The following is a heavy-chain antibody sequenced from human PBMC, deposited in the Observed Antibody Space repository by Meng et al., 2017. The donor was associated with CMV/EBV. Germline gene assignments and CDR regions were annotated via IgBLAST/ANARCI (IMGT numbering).Heavy chain of an antibody. J-gene: IGHJ6*02. V-gene: IGHV3-21*01. Sequence: GESLKISCAASGFTFSSYSMNWVRQAPGKGLEWVSSISSSSSYIYYADSVKGRFTISRDNAKNSLYLQMNSLRAEDMAVYYCARALDLDSGYCSSTSCYYYYYGMDVWGQGTTVTVSS. CDR1: GFTFSSYS. CDR2: ISSSSSYI. D-gene: IGHD2-2*01. CDR3: ARALDLDSGYCSSTSCYYYYYGMDV.